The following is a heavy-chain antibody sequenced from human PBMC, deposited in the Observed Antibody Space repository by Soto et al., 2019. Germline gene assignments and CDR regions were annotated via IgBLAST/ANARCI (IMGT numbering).Heavy chain of an antibody. V-gene: IGHV3-74*01. CDR1: RFTFSSYL. D-gene: IGHD2-2*01. CDR3: ARDWGYCNRTSCYSPPDAFDI. Sequence: PGGSLRLSCSPSRFTFSSYLMHWVRQAPRKGLVWVSRINSDGSSTSYADSVKGRFIISRDNAKNTLYRQMNSLRAEDRAVYYCARDWGYCNRTSCYSPPDAFDIWSQGTMVTVS. J-gene: IGHJ3*02. CDR2: INSDGSST.